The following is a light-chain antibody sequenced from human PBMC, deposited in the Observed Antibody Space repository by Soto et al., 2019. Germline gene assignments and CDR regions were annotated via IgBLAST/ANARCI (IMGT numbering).Light chain of an antibody. J-gene: IGLJ2*01. CDR2: LNSDGSH. CDR1: SGHSNYA. Sequence: QSVLTQSPSASASLGASVKLTCTLSSGHSNYAIAWHQQQPERDPRFLMKLNSDGSHSKGDGIPDRFSGSSSGAERYLTISTLQSEDEADYYCQTWVTGIHIFGGGTKLTVL. V-gene: IGLV4-69*01. CDR3: QTWVTGIHI.